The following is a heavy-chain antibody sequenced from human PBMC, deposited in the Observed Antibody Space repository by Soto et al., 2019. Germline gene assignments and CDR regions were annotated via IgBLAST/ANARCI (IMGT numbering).Heavy chain of an antibody. CDR2: ISGSGGST. CDR3: AKGGSIAARTSLAY. D-gene: IGHD6-6*01. CDR1: GFPFSSYA. V-gene: IGHV3-23*01. Sequence: GGSLRLSCAASGFPFSSYAMSWVRQAPGKGLEWVSAISGSGGSTYYADSVKGRFTISRDNSKNTLYLQMNSLRAEDTAVYYCAKGGSIAARTSLAYWGQGTLVTVSS. J-gene: IGHJ4*02.